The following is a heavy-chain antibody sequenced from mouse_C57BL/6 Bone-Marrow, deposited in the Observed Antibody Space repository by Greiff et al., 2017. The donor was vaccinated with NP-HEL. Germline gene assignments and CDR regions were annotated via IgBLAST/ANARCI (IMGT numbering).Heavy chain of an antibody. J-gene: IGHJ2*01. Sequence: QVQLQQPGAELVRPGSSVKLSCKASGYTFTSYWMHWVKQRPIQGLEWIGNIDPSDSETHYNQKFKDKATLTVDKSSSTAYMRLSSLTSEDSAVYCCARRKRRQPHFDYWGQGTTLTVSS. V-gene: IGHV1-52*01. D-gene: IGHD6-1*01. CDR3: ARRKRRQPHFDY. CDR1: GYTFTSYW. CDR2: IDPSDSET.